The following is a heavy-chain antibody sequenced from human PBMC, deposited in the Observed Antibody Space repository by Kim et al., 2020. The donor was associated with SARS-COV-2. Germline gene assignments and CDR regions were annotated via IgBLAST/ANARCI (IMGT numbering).Heavy chain of an antibody. V-gene: IGHV4-34*01. Sequence: SETLSLTCAVYGGSFSGYYWCWIRQPQGKGLEWIGEINHSGSTNYNPSLKSRVTISVDTSKNQFSLKLSPVTAAGTAVYYCARGRDSSGPYYFDYWGQGTLVTVSS. CDR2: INHSGST. CDR1: GGSFSGYY. CDR3: ARGRDSSGPYYFDY. D-gene: IGHD3-22*01. J-gene: IGHJ4*02.